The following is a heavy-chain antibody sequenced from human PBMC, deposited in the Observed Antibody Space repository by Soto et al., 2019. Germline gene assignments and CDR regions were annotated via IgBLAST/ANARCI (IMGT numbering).Heavy chain of an antibody. CDR1: DGKIIGRGDC. J-gene: IGHJ4*02. CDR2: ISYSGST. CDR3: ARLNPRRYFDY. V-gene: IGHV4-61*08. Sequence: SHRYSVADGKIIGRGDCWIFNRQTPGKGLEWIGYISYSGSTNYTPSLKSRVTISVDTSKHQFSLKLRSVTAADTALYYYARLNPRRYFDYWGQGTLVTVSS.